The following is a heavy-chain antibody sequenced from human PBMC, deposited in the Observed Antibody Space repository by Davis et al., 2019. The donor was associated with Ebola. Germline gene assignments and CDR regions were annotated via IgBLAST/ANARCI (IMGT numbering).Heavy chain of an antibody. J-gene: IGHJ3*02. Sequence: ASVKVSCKASGYTFTNYYMHWVLQAPGHVLFLLLMISPNDCRTIYAQKFQGRVTVTRDTSTTTVYMDLSSLRSEDTALYYCTTPGGQDSGYDVFDIWGQGTMVNVSS. V-gene: IGHV1-46*03. D-gene: IGHD5-12*01. CDR1: GYTFTNYY. CDR3: TTPGGQDSGYDVFDI. CDR2: ISPNDCRT.